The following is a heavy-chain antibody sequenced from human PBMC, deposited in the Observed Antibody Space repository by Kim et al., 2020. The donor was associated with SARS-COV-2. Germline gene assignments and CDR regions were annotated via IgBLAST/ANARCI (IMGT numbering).Heavy chain of an antibody. D-gene: IGHD6-13*01. V-gene: IGHV3-23*01. CDR1: GFTFSSYA. J-gene: IGHJ4*02. CDR2: ISGSGGST. Sequence: GGSLRLSCAASGFTFSSYAMSWVRQAPGKGLEWVSAISGSGGSTYYADSVKGRFTISRDNSKNTLYLQMNSLRAEDTAVYYCAKQHSSSWYGGREDYWGQGTLVTVSS. CDR3: AKQHSSSWYGGREDY.